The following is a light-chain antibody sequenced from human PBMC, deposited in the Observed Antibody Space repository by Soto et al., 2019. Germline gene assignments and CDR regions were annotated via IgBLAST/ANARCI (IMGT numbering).Light chain of an antibody. J-gene: IGKJ1*01. CDR1: QNVGSRY. V-gene: IGKV3-20*01. CDR3: QQYGSSPRT. CDR2: GTS. Sequence: DIVLTQSPGTLSLSPGERATLSCRASQNVGSRYLAWYQQKPGQAPRLLIYGTSNRATGIPDRFSGSGSGTDFSLTTSSLEPGDLAVYYCQQYGSSPRTFGQGTKVEIK.